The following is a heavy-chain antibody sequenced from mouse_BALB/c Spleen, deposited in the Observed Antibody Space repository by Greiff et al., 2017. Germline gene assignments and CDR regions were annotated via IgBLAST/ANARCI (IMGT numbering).Heavy chain of an antibody. Sequence: EVQGVESGGGLVKPGGSLKLSCAASGFTFSSYAMSWVRQSPEKRLEWVAEISSGGSYTYYPDTVTGRFTISRDNAKNTLYLEMSSLRSEDTAMYYGARDGDGSSYYAMDYWGQGTSVTVSS. CDR3: ARDGDGSSYYAMDY. CDR2: ISSGGSYT. CDR1: GFTFSSYA. D-gene: IGHD1-1*01. J-gene: IGHJ4*01. V-gene: IGHV5-9-4*01.